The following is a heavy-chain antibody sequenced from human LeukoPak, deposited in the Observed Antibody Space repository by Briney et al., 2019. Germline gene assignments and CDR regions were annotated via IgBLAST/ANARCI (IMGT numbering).Heavy chain of an antibody. J-gene: IGHJ4*02. V-gene: IGHV3-48*01. CDR1: GFTFSSYS. CDR2: ISSSSNTI. D-gene: IGHD5-18*01. CDR3: ARVGIQLCVDY. Sequence: GGSLRLSCAASGFTFSSYSMNWVRQAPGKGPEWVSYISSSSNTIYYADSVKGRFTISRDNAKNSLYLQMNSLRAEDTAVYYCARVGIQLCVDYWGQGTLVTVSS.